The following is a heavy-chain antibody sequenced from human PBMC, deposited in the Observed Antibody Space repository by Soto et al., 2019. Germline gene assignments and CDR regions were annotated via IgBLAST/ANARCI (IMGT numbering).Heavy chain of an antibody. J-gene: IGHJ3*02. CDR1: GFTFGDYA. CDR3: TRVYDFWSGYSDAFDI. Sequence: GGSLRLSCTASGFTFGDYAMSWFRQAPGKGLEWVGFIRSKAYGGTTEYAASVKGRFTISRDDSKSIAYLQMNSLKTEDTAVYYCTRVYDFWSGYSDAFDIWGQGTMVTVSS. V-gene: IGHV3-49*03. CDR2: IRSKAYGGTT. D-gene: IGHD3-3*01.